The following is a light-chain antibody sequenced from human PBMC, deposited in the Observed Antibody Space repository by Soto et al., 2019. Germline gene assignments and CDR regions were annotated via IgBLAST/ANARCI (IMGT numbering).Light chain of an antibody. J-gene: IGKJ1*01. CDR3: QQYNNWRT. Sequence: IVMSQSPATLSVSPGERSTLSFRASQSVSSNLAWYQQKPGQAPRLLIYGASTRATGIPARFSGSGSGTEFTLTISSLQSEDFAVYYCQQYNNWRTFGQGTKVDI. CDR2: GAS. V-gene: IGKV3-15*01. CDR1: QSVSSN.